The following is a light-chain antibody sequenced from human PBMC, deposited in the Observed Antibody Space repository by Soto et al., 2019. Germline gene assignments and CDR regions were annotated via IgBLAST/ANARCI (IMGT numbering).Light chain of an antibody. V-gene: IGKV1-39*01. J-gene: IGKJ1*01. CDR1: QSISSY. CDR3: KQSDVSPRT. Sequence: DIQMTQSPSSLSASVGDRVTITCRASQSISSYLNWYQQRPGKAPNLLIYDANRLHSGVQPRFSGSGYGTDFTLTITSLQLEDFATYYCKQSDVSPRTFGQGTKVDI. CDR2: DAN.